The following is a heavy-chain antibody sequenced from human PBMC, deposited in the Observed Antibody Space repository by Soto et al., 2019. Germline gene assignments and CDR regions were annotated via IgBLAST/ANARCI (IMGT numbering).Heavy chain of an antibody. V-gene: IGHV6-1*01. CDR3: ARDRPGYYRGDYYYYGMDV. D-gene: IGHD3-9*01. J-gene: IGHJ6*02. Sequence: SQTLSLTCDISGDSVSSNSAALNWIRQSPSRGLEWLGRTYYRSKWYNDYAVAVKSRITINPDTSKNQFSLQLNSVTPEDTAVYYRARDRPGYYRGDYYYYGMDVWGQGTTVTVSS. CDR1: GDSVSSNSAA. CDR2: TYYRSKWYN.